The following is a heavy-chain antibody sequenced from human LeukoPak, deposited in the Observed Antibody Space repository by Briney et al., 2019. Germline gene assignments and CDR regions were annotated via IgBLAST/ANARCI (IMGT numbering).Heavy chain of an antibody. V-gene: IGHV4-30-2*01. CDR1: GGSISSGGYY. CDR3: ARGTYSSSWSGEYFQH. J-gene: IGHJ1*01. CDR2: IYHSGST. D-gene: IGHD6-13*01. Sequence: SQTLSLTCTVSGGSISSGGYYWSWIRQPPGKGLEWIGYIYHSGSTYYNPSLKSRVTISVDRSKNQFSPKLSSVTAADTAVYYCARGTYSSSWSGEYFQHWGQGTLVTVSS.